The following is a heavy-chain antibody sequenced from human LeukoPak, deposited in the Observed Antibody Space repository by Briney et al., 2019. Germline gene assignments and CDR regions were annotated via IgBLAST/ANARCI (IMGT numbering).Heavy chain of an antibody. CDR3: ARVVLTASAFDI. CDR2: IYHSGRT. Sequence: SETLSLTCTVSGYSISSGYYWSWIRQPPGQGLEWIGSIYHSGRTYYNPSLKSRVTISVDTSKNQFSLKLSSVTAADTAVYYCARVVLTASAFDIWGQGTMVTVSS. J-gene: IGHJ3*02. V-gene: IGHV4-38-2*02. D-gene: IGHD2-21*02. CDR1: GYSISSGYY.